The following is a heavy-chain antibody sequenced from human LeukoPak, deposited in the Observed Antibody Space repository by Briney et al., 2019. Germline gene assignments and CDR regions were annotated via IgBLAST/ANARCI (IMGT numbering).Heavy chain of an antibody. V-gene: IGHV1-8*01. Sequence: ASVKVSCKASGYTFTSYDINWVRQATGQGLEWMGWMNPNSGNTGYAQKFQGRVTMTRNTSISTAYMELSSLRSEDTAVYYCSRGYCGGDCYPLYYYYYMDVWGKGTTDTVSS. CDR3: SRGYCGGDCYPLYYYYYMDV. J-gene: IGHJ6*03. CDR1: GYTFTSYD. D-gene: IGHD2-21*02. CDR2: MNPNSGNT.